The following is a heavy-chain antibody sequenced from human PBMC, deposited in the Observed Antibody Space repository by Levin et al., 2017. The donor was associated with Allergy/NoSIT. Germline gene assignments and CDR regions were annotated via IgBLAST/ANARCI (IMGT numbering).Heavy chain of an antibody. CDR2: IGDSGGNT. CDR3: AREMADTAADTFDL. V-gene: IGHV3-23*01. Sequence: GGSLRLSCGASGFTFSKYAMNWVRQAPGKGLEWVSSIGDSGGNTYYADSVKGRFTISRDNSKDTLYLQMNSLRAEDTALYYCAREMADTAADTFDLWGQGTMVTVSS. D-gene: IGHD5-18*01. J-gene: IGHJ3*01. CDR1: GFTFSKYA.